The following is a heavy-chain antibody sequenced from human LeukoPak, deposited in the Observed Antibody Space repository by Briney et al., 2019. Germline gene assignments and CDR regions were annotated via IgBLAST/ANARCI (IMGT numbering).Heavy chain of an antibody. CDR3: ARLQYFDMDV. D-gene: IGHD4-11*01. J-gene: IGHJ6*03. V-gene: IGHV4-4*07. CDR2: IYTSGST. Sequence: PSETLSLTCTVSGGSIGSYYWSWIRQPAGKGLEWIGRIYTSGSTDYNPSLKSRVIISVDTSKNQFSLRLSSVTAADTAVYYCARLQYFDMDVWGKGTTVTVSS. CDR1: GGSIGSYY.